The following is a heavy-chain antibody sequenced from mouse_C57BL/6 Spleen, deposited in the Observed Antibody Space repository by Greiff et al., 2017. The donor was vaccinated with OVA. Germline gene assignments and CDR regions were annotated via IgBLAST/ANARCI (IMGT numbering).Heavy chain of an antibody. CDR1: GYTFTSYW. Sequence: QVQLKQPGAELVMPGASVKLSCKASGYTFTSYWMHWVKQRPGQGLEWIGEIDPSDSYTNYNQKFKGKSTLTVDKSSSTAYMQLSSLTSEDSAVYYCARSLGRRYFDVWGTGTTVTVSS. D-gene: IGHD4-1*01. CDR3: ARSLGRRYFDV. V-gene: IGHV1-69*01. J-gene: IGHJ1*03. CDR2: IDPSDSYT.